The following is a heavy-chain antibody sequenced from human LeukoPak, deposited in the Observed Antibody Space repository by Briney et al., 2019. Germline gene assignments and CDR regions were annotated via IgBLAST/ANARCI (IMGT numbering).Heavy chain of an antibody. CDR1: GFTFINAW. CDR2: IKSKTDGGTT. V-gene: IGHV3-15*01. D-gene: IGHD1-7*01. Sequence: GGSLRLSCAASGFTFINAWMSWVRQAPGKGLEWVGRIKSKTDGGTTDYAAPVKGGFTISRDDSKNTLYLQMNSLKTEDTAVYYCTTESGLELLTYFDYWGQGTLVTVSS. CDR3: TTESGLELLTYFDY. J-gene: IGHJ4*02.